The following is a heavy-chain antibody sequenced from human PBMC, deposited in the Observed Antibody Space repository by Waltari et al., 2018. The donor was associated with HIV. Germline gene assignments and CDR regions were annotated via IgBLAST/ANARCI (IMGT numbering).Heavy chain of an antibody. CDR2: IWRDSRYI. CDR1: GFSFTYYS. D-gene: IGHD3-16*01. Sequence: DVQLVESGGGLVKPGGSLRLACAGSGFSFTYYSMNWVRQAPGKGLEWVSSIWRDSRYIYYADSVKGRFTISRDNARNSLFLQMNSLRADDTAVYYCVRGGEGTYGDYWGQGTLVTVSS. CDR3: VRGGEGTYGDY. J-gene: IGHJ4*02. V-gene: IGHV3-21*01.